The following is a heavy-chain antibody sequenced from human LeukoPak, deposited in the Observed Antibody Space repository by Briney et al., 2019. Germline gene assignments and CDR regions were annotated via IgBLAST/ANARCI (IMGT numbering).Heavy chain of an antibody. V-gene: IGHV3-64D*06. Sequence: RGSLRLSCSASGFTFSSSAMHWVRQAPGKGLEYISAVSDNGVSTYYVDSVKGRFTVSRDNSKNTLYLHLSSLRAEDTAVYYCVLSPYGEYVGVDYWGQGTLVTVSS. CDR2: VSDNGVST. J-gene: IGHJ4*02. CDR3: VLSPYGEYVGVDY. CDR1: GFTFSSSA. D-gene: IGHD3-16*01.